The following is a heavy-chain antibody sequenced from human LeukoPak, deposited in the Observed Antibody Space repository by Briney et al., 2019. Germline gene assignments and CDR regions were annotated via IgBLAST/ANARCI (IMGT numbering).Heavy chain of an antibody. Sequence: AGGSLRLSCAASGFTFSSYWMHWVRQAPGKGLVWVSRTKSDGSTTNYADSVKGRFTISRDNAENTLYLQMNSLRVEDTAVYYCTRRVSTTRWFDPWGQGTLVTVSS. D-gene: IGHD2-15*01. V-gene: IGHV3-74*01. CDR1: GFTFSSYW. CDR2: TKSDGSTT. J-gene: IGHJ5*02. CDR3: TRRVSTTRWFDP.